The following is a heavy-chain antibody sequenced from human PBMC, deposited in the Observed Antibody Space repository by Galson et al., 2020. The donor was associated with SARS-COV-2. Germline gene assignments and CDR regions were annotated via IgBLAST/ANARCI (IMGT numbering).Heavy chain of an antibody. CDR2: IGGNSENI. CDR1: GIIFEDYA. D-gene: IGHD3-3*01. V-gene: IGHV3-9*01. Sequence: LKISLSASGIIFEDYALHWVRQTPGQGLELVACIGGNSENIAYADSVKGRFTISRDNAKNSLYLQMNSLRAEDTALYYCAKDRAIVDASVDYHYCGLDVWGHGTLVTVSS. J-gene: IGHJ6*02. CDR3: AKDRAIVDASVDYHYCGLDV.